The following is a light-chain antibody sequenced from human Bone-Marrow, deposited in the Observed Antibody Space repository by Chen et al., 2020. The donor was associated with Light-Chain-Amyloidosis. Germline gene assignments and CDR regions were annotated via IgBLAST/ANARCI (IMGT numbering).Light chain of an antibody. Sequence: SYVLTQPSPVSVAPGQTATIACGGNNIGSTSVHWYQQTPGRAPLLVVYDDSDRPSGIPERLSGSNSGNTATLTISRVEAGDEADYYCQVWDRSSDRPVFGGGTKLTVL. CDR2: DDS. V-gene: IGLV3-21*02. CDR3: QVWDRSSDRPV. J-gene: IGLJ3*02. CDR1: NIGSTS.